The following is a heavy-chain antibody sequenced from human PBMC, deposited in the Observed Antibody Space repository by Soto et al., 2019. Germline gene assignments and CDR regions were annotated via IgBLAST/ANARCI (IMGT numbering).Heavy chain of an antibody. V-gene: IGHV4-59*01. D-gene: IGHD3-10*01. Sequence: SETLSLTCTVSGGSISSYYWSWVRQPPGKGLEWIGYIYYSGSTNYNPSLKSRVTISVDTSKNQFSLKLSSVTAADTAVYYCARVTFQTYYFDYWGQGTLVTVSS. CDR2: IYYSGST. J-gene: IGHJ4*02. CDR1: GGSISSYY. CDR3: ARVTFQTYYFDY.